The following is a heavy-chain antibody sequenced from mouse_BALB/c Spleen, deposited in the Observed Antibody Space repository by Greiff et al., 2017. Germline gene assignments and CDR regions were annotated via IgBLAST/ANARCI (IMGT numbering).Heavy chain of an antibody. V-gene: IGHV3-2*02. CDR3: AKGVYGRLYAMDY. D-gene: IGHD1-1*02. CDR1: GYSITSDYA. J-gene: IGHJ4*01. Sequence: EVQLVESGPGLVKPSQSLSLTCTVTGYSITSDYAWNWIRQFPGNKLEWMGYISYSGSTSYNPSLKSRISITRDTSKNQFFLQLNSVTTEDTATYYCAKGVYGRLYAMDYWGQGTSVTVSS. CDR2: ISYSGST.